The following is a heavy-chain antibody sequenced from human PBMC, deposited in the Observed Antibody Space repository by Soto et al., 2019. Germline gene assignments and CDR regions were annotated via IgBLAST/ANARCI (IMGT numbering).Heavy chain of an antibody. D-gene: IGHD3-22*01. CDR1: GYTFTSYA. J-gene: IGHJ3*02. CDR2: INAGNGNT. Sequence: VKVSCKASGYTFTSYATHWVRQAPGQRLEWMGWINAGNGNTKYSQKFQGRVTITRDTSASTAYMELSSLRSEDTAVYYCAREYYYDSSGYSYDAFDIWGQGTMVTVSS. CDR3: AREYYYDSSGYSYDAFDI. V-gene: IGHV1-3*01.